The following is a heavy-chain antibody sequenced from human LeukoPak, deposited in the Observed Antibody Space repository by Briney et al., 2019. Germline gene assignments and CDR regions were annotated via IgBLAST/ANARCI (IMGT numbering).Heavy chain of an antibody. CDR1: GFTFGSYG. D-gene: IGHD3-22*01. V-gene: IGHV3-23*01. CDR2: ISPSGDRT. Sequence: GGSLRLSCAASGFTFGSYGMSWVRQAPGKGLEWVSFISPSGDRTSNADSVEGRFTISRDNPRDTLYLQMNSLRDEDTAGYYCAIMHGYYDGSGYWVQWGQGTLVTVSS. CDR3: AIMHGYYDGSGYWVQ. J-gene: IGHJ4*02.